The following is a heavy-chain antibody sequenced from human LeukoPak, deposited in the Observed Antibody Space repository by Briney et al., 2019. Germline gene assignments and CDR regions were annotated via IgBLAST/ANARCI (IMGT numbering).Heavy chain of an antibody. Sequence: SETLSLTCTVSGGSISSYYWSWIRQPAGKGLEWIGRIYTSGSTNYNPSLKSRVTVSVDTSKNQFSLKLSSVTAADTAVYYCAREGTRRVAARSGIYYYYMDVWGKGTTVTVSS. CDR2: IYTSGST. D-gene: IGHD6-6*01. V-gene: IGHV4-4*07. CDR3: AREGTRRVAARSGIYYYYMDV. CDR1: GGSISSYY. J-gene: IGHJ6*03.